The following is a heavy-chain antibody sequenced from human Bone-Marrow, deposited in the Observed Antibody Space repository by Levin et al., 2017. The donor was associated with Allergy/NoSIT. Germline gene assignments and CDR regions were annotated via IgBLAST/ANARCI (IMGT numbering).Heavy chain of an antibody. D-gene: IGHD5-12*01. CDR3: ARGSASGYDSVWVVDFDC. J-gene: IGHJ2*01. CDR2: INTNTGSP. V-gene: IGHV7-4-1*02. CDR1: GYTFTSYA. Sequence: ASVKVSCKASGYTFTSYAMNWVRQAPGQGLEWMGWINTNTGSPTYAQDFTGRFVFSLDTAVSTAYLQISSLKAEDTAVYYCARGSASGYDSVWVVDFDCWGRGTLVTVSS.